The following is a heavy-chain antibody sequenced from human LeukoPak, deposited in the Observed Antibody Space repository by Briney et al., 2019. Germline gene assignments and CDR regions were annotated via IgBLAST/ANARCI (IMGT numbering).Heavy chain of an antibody. V-gene: IGHV3-30*02. CDR1: GFTFSTYG. D-gene: IGHD3-10*01. CDR2: IRYDGSNK. Sequence: GGSLRLSCAASGFTFSTYGMHWVRQAPGKGLKWVAFIRYDGSNKYYADSVKGRFTISRDNSKNTLYLQMNSLRAEDTAVYYCAKDLGLPGYMDVWGKGTTVTISS. CDR3: AKDLGLPGYMDV. J-gene: IGHJ6*03.